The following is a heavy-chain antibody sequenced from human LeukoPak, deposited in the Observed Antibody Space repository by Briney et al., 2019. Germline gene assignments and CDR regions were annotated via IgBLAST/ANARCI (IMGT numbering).Heavy chain of an antibody. CDR2: INGDGRNI. CDR1: GFTFSSYW. D-gene: IGHD4-17*01. V-gene: IGHV3-74*01. Sequence: GGSLRLSCVASGFTFSSYWMHWVRQDPRKGLVWVSRINGDGRNINYADSVRGRFTISRDNAKNTLYLQMNSLRAEDTAVYYCAKDPDYGGIRYFDYWGQGTLVTVSS. CDR3: AKDPDYGGIRYFDY. J-gene: IGHJ4*02.